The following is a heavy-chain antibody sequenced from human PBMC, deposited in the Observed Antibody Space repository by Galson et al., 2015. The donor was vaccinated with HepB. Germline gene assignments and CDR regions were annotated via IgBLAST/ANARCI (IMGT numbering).Heavy chain of an antibody. V-gene: IGHV3-15*01. CDR3: TVAGPGFHP. CDR2: IKSIIDGGAT. J-gene: IGHJ5*02. Sequence: SLRLSCAASGFSLNRPWMSWVRQAPGKGPEWVGRIKSIIDGGATDYAAPVEGRFTISRNDSENTLFLHMSSLKSEDTAVYYCTVAGPGFHPWGRGTLVTVSS. CDR1: GFSLNRPW. D-gene: IGHD1-14*01.